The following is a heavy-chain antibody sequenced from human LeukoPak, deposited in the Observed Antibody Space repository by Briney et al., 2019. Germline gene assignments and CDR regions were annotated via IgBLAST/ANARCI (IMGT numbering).Heavy chain of an antibody. CDR2: IYTSGST. J-gene: IGHJ5*02. CDR1: GGSISSGSYY. V-gene: IGHV4-61*02. Sequence: SETLSLTCTVSGGSISSGSYYWSWIRQPAGKGLEWIGRIYTSGSTNYNPSLKSRVTISVDTSKNQFSLKLSSVTAADTAVYYCARDYLDWFDPWGQGTLVTVSS. CDR3: ARDYLDWFDP. D-gene: IGHD2-21*01.